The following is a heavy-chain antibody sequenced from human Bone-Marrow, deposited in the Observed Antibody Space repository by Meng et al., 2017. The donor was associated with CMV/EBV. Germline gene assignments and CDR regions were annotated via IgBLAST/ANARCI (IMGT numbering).Heavy chain of an antibody. J-gene: IGHJ5*02. D-gene: IGHD2-15*01. CDR1: GFTFSSFA. CDR3: ARLYSP. V-gene: IGHV3-30-3*01. CDR2: ISYDGSNK. Sequence: GESLKISCAASGFTFSSFAMHWVRQAPGKGLEWVAVISYDGSNKYYADSVKGRFTISRDNSKNTLYLQMNSLRAEDTAVYYCARLYSPWGQGTLVAVSS.